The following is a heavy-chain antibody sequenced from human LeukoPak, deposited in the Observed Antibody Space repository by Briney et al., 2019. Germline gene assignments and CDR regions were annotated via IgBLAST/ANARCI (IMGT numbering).Heavy chain of an antibody. CDR2: INWNGGSI. CDR3: AKDGRFSGSPYFYYMDV. CDR1: GFTLGDYP. Sequence: GGSLRLSCVASGFTLGDYPMHWVRQVPGKGLEWVSGINWNGGSIGYADSVKGRFTISRDNAKNSLYLQMNSLRAEDTALYYCAKDGRFSGSPYFYYMDVWGKGTTITVS. J-gene: IGHJ6*03. D-gene: IGHD1-26*01. V-gene: IGHV3-9*01.